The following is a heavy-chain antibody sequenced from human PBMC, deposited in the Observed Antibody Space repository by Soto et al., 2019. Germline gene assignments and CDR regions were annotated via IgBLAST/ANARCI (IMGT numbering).Heavy chain of an antibody. Sequence: LRLSCAASGFTFSSYAMSWVRQAPGKGLEWVSAISGSGGSTYYADSVKGRFTISRDNSKNTLYLQMNSLRAEDTAVYYCAKALNYDFWSGYFYFDYWGQGTLVTVSS. J-gene: IGHJ4*02. D-gene: IGHD3-3*01. CDR2: ISGSGGST. CDR3: AKALNYDFWSGYFYFDY. V-gene: IGHV3-23*01. CDR1: GFTFSSYA.